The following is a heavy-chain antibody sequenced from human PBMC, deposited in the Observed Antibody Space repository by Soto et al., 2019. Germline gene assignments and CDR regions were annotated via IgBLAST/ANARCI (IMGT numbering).Heavy chain of an antibody. Sequence: ASVKVSCKASGYTFTSYGISWVRQAPGQGLEWMGWISAYNGNTNYAQKLQGRVTMTTDTSTSTAYMELRSLRSDDTAVYYCARGRIAAAGPLVNWFDPWGQGTLATVSS. J-gene: IGHJ5*02. CDR2: ISAYNGNT. CDR1: GYTFTSYG. D-gene: IGHD6-13*01. CDR3: ARGRIAAAGPLVNWFDP. V-gene: IGHV1-18*01.